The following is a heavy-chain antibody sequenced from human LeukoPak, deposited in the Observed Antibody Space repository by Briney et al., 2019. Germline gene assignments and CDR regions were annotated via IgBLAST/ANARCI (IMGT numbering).Heavy chain of an antibody. J-gene: IGHJ4*02. V-gene: IGHV3-23*01. Sequence: GGSLRLSCAAPGFIFSSYAMIWVRQARGKGLEWVSTISGSGDSTWYADSVRGRFTISRGNSKNTLYLQMNSLRAEDTAVFYCAKYPASGGYFDYWGQGTLVTVSS. D-gene: IGHD6-13*01. CDR3: AKYPASGGYFDY. CDR2: ISGSGDST. CDR1: GFIFSSYA.